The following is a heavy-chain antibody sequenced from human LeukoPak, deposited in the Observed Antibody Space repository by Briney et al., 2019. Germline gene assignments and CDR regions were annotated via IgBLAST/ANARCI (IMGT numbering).Heavy chain of an antibody. J-gene: IGHJ4*02. CDR1: GGSVSSGSYY. V-gene: IGHV4-61*01. Sequence: SKTLSLTCTVSGGSVSSGSYYWSWSRQPPGKELGWIGYIYYSGSTNYNPSLKSRVTISVDTSKNQFSLKLSSVTAADTAVYYCARWSSSWPYYFDYWGQGTLVTVSS. CDR2: IYYSGST. D-gene: IGHD6-13*01. CDR3: ARWSSSWPYYFDY.